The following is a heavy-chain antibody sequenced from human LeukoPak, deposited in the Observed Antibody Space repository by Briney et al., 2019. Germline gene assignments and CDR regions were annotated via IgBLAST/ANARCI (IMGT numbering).Heavy chain of an antibody. CDR2: IKQHGSEK. J-gene: IGHJ4*02. Sequence: PGRSLRPSCAPSWFTASSNYMSCVRQAPGKRLEWVANIKQHGSEKYYVDSVKGRFTISRDNAKNSLYLQMNSLRAEDTAVYYCARVGYSYGLDYFDYWGQGNLVTVSS. CDR1: WFTASSNY. V-gene: IGHV3-7*02. CDR3: ARVGYSYGLDYFDY. D-gene: IGHD5-18*01.